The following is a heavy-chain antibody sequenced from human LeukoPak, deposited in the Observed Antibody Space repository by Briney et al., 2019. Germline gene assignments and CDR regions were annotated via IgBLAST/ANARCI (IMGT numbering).Heavy chain of an antibody. CDR1: GGSFSGYY. J-gene: IGHJ3*02. Sequence: PSETLSLTCAVYGGSFSGYYWSWIRQPPGKGVEWIGEINHSGSTNYNPSLKSRVTISVDTSKNQFSLKLSSVTAADTAVYYCAARDRWFGELGRIDIWGQGTMVTVSS. CDR2: INHSGST. V-gene: IGHV4-34*01. CDR3: AARDRWFGELGRIDI. D-gene: IGHD3-10*01.